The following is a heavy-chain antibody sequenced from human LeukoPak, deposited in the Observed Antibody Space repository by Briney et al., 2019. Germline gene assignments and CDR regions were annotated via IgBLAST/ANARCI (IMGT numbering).Heavy chain of an antibody. J-gene: IGHJ6*02. CDR2: FDPEDGET. CDR1: GYTLTELS. D-gene: IGHD2-2*02. CDR3: AVYCSSTSCYSATYYYYGMDV. V-gene: IGHV1-24*01. Sequence: GASVKVSCKVSGYTLTELSMHWVRQAPGKGLEWMGGFDPEDGETIYAQKFQGRVTMTEDTSTDTAYMELSSLRSEDTAVYYCAVYCSSTSCYSATYYYYGMDVWGQGTTVTVSS.